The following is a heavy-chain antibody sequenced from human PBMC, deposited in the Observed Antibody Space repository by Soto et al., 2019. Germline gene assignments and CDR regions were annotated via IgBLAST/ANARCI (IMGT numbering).Heavy chain of an antibody. CDR2: ISQSGGST. CDR1: GFTLNNHV. Sequence: EVQLLESGGGLVQPGGSLRLSCAVSGFTLNNHVMNWVRQAPGKGLEWVSTISQSGGSTYNADSVKGRFTISRDDSKNTLFLQMNSLRAEDTAIYCCAKERYADLDYWGQGTLVTVSS. D-gene: IGHD5-18*01. CDR3: AKERYADLDY. J-gene: IGHJ4*02. V-gene: IGHV3-23*01.